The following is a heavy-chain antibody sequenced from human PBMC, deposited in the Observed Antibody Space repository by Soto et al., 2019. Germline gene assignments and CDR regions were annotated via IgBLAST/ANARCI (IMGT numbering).Heavy chain of an antibody. J-gene: IGHJ3*02. D-gene: IGHD6-13*01. CDR3: ARDVSPGSSGWYLYAFDI. CDR2: IKRDGSKR. Sequence: QLVESGGGLVQPGGSLRLSCTASEFTFSDYWMTWVRQASGKGLEWVANIKRDGSKRSYLDSVRGRFTVSRDNAKNSLYLQMNSLRVEDTALYYCARDVSPGSSGWYLYAFDIWGQGTMVTVSS. V-gene: IGHV3-7*05. CDR1: EFTFSDYW.